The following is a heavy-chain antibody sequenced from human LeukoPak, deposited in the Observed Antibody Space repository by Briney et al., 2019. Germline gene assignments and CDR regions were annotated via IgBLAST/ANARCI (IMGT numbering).Heavy chain of an antibody. CDR1: GGSISSYY. V-gene: IGHV4-59*01. CDR2: IYYSGST. CDR3: ARAQYDYVWGSYYY. Sequence: SETLSLTCTVSGGSISSYYWSWIRQPPGKGLEWIGYIYYSGSTNYNPSLKSRVTISVDTSKNQFSLKLSSVTAADTAVYYCARAQYDYVWGSYYYWGQGTLVTVSS. J-gene: IGHJ4*02. D-gene: IGHD3-16*01.